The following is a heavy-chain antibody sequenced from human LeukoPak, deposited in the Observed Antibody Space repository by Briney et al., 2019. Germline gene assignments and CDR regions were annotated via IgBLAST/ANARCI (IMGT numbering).Heavy chain of an antibody. CDR1: GFTFDDYI. V-gene: IGHV3-43*01. Sequence: PGGSLRLSCAASGFTFDDYIMHWVRQAPGKGLEWVSLISWDGGSTYYADSVKGRFTISRDNSKNSLYLQMNSLRTEDTALYYCAKGILSGTEGGYWGQGTLVTVSS. D-gene: IGHD2-2*01. CDR2: ISWDGGST. J-gene: IGHJ4*02. CDR3: AKGILSGTEGGY.